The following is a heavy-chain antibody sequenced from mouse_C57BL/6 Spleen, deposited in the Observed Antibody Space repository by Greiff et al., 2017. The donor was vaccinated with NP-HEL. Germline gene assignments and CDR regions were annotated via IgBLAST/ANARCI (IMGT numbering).Heavy chain of an antibody. V-gene: IGHV2-2*01. CDR3: ARNSPTYYGSSYRYFDV. CDR2: IWSGGST. J-gene: IGHJ1*03. CDR1: GFSLTSYG. Sequence: VKLQESGPGLVQPSQRLSITCTVSGFSLTSYGVHWVRQSPGKGLEWLGVIWSGGSTDYNAAFISRLSISKDNSKSQVFFKMNSLQADDTAIYYCARNSPTYYGSSYRYFDVWGTGTTVTVSS. D-gene: IGHD1-1*01.